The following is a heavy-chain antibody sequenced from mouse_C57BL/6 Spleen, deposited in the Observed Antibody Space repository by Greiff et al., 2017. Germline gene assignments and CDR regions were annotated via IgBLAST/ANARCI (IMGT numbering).Heavy chain of an antibody. CDR3: ARHDYDEGYAMDY. CDR2: IYPGSGST. J-gene: IGHJ4*01. Sequence: QVQLQQPGAELVKPGASVKMSCKASGYTFASYWITWVKQRPGQGLEWIGDIYPGSGSTNYNEKFKSKATLTVDTSSSPAYMQRSSLTSEDSAVYYCARHDYDEGYAMDYWGQGTSVTVSS. V-gene: IGHV1-55*01. CDR1: GYTFASYW. D-gene: IGHD2-4*01.